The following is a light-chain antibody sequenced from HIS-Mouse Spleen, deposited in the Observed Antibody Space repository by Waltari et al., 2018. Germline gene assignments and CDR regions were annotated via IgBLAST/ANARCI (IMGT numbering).Light chain of an antibody. Sequence: QSALTQPASVSGAPGQSITISCTGTSSDVGGYTYVSWYQQHPGKAPKLMMYDVSNRPSGVSNRFSGSKSGNTASLTISGLQAEDEADYYCSSYTSSSFNVVFGGGTKLTVL. CDR2: DVS. CDR1: SSDVGGYTY. V-gene: IGLV2-14*03. CDR3: SSYTSSSFNVV. J-gene: IGLJ2*01.